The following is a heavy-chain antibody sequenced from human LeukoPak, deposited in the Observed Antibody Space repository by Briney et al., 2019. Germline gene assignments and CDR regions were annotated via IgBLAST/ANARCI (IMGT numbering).Heavy chain of an antibody. J-gene: IGHJ6*03. CDR2: MNPNSGNT. CDR1: GYTFTRYD. V-gene: IGHV1-8*01. Sequence: ASVKVSCKASGYTFTRYDINWVRQAPGQGLGWMGWMNPNSGNTGSAQKFQGRVTMTKHISITTAYMKLSRLRSENTAVYYCARALSWTTESYYYMDVWGKGTTVTVSS. CDR3: ARALSWTTESYYYMDV. D-gene: IGHD3/OR15-3a*01.